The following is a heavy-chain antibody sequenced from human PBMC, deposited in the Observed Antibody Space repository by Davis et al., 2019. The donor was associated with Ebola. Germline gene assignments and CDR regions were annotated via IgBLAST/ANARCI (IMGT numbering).Heavy chain of an antibody. D-gene: IGHD4-11*01. CDR3: ARGTTVGWDNWFDP. J-gene: IGHJ5*02. V-gene: IGHV3-48*04. CDR2: ISWNSGSI. CDR1: GFTFSSYS. Sequence: GESLKISCAASGFTFSSYSMNWVRQAPGKGLEWVSGISWNSGSIGYADSVKGRFTISRDNAKNSLYLQMNSLRAEDTAVYYCARGTTVGWDNWFDPWGQGTLVTVSS.